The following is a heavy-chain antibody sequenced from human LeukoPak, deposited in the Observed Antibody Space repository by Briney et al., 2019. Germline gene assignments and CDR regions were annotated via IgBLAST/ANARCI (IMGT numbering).Heavy chain of an antibody. CDR1: GGSITSGDYY. J-gene: IGHJ4*02. Sequence: SETLSLTCTVSGGSITSGDYYWNWIRQPPGKGLEWIGYIYHSGKTYCNSSLKSRVAISVDTSKNQFSLKLTSVSAADTAVYYCARGDFWSGNYFDYWGQGTLVTVSS. CDR3: ARGDFWSGNYFDY. D-gene: IGHD3-3*01. V-gene: IGHV4-30-4*08. CDR2: IYHSGKT.